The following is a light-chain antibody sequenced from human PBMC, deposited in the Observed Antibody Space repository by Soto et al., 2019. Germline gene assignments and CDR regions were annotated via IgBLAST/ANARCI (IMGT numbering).Light chain of an antibody. Sequence: DIQMTQSPSTLSASVGDTVTITCRASDDVGSSLAWYQQKLGEAPKLLIYKASTLESGVPSRFSGSGSGTEFTLTISSLQPDDFATYYCQQYNHYWTFGQGTKVEIK. CDR3: QQYNHYWT. J-gene: IGKJ1*01. CDR2: KAS. V-gene: IGKV1-5*03. CDR1: DDVGSS.